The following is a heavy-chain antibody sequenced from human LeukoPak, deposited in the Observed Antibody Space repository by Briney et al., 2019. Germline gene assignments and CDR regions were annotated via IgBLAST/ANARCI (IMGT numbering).Heavy chain of an antibody. CDR2: ISGSGVGT. Sequence: PGGSLILSCGVCLHLFIPCPVGRVRQAPGKGLEGVSGISGSGVGTYYADSVKGRFTISRHTTKNTLILQMNSLRAEATAVYYWAQDTVPGTTWTWGWGPGTLVTVSS. J-gene: IGHJ4*02. CDR1: LHLFIPCP. D-gene: IGHD4-17*01. V-gene: IGHV3-23*01. CDR3: AQDTVPGTTWTWG.